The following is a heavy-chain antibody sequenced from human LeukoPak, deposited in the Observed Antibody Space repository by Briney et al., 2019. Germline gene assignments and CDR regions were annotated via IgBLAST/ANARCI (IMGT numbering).Heavy chain of an antibody. V-gene: IGHV4-59*08. CDR3: ARTPVNTDWFDP. D-gene: IGHD3-16*02. Sequence: SETLSLTCTVSGGSISSYYWSWIRQPPGKGLEWIGYIYYSGSTNYNPSLKSRVTISVDTSKNQFSLKLSSATAADTAVYYCARTPVNTDWFDPSGQGTLVTVSS. CDR2: IYYSGST. J-gene: IGHJ5*02. CDR1: GGSISSYY.